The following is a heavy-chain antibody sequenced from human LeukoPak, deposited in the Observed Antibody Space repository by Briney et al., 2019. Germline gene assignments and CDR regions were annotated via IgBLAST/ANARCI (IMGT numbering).Heavy chain of an antibody. J-gene: IGHJ4*02. D-gene: IGHD6-13*01. CDR1: GGSISSGGYY. V-gene: IGHV3-7*01. CDR2: IKHDGGDV. CDR3: ARDPGIAAEGSVGHFDS. Sequence: ETLSLTCTVSGGSISSGGYYWSWIRQHPGKGLEWVANIKHDGGDVYYLASVKGRFTISRDNSKNSLFLQMNSLRPDDTAVYYCARDPGIAAEGSVGHFDSWGQGSLVTVSS.